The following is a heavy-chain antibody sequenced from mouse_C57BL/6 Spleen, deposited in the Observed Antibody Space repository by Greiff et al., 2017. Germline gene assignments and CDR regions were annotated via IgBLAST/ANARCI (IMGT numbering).Heavy chain of an antibody. CDR2: IYPSDSET. J-gene: IGHJ4*01. V-gene: IGHV1-61*01. CDR1: GYTFTSYW. CDR3: ARGDIDYYAMDY. Sequence: QVQLQQPGAELVRPGSSVKLSCKASGYTFTSYWMDWVKQRPGQGLEWIGNIYPSDSETHYNQKFKDKATLTVDKSSSTAYLQLSSLTSEDSAVYYCARGDIDYYAMDYWGQGTSVTVSS.